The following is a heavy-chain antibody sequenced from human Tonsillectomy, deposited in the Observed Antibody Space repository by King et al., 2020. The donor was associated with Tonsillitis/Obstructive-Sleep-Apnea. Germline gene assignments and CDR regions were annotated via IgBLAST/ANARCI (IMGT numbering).Heavy chain of an antibody. CDR2: INHSGNT. CDR3: ARIKSYGYLGYYYYSMDV. D-gene: IGHD5-18*01. CDR1: GGSFSGFY. J-gene: IGHJ6*03. V-gene: IGHV4-34*01. Sequence: VQLQQWGAGLLKPSETLSLTCAVFGGSFSGFYWSWIRQPPGKGLEWIGEINHSGNTNNNPSLKSRVTISVETSNNQFSLKLSSVTAADTAVYYCARIKSYGYLGYYYYSMDVWGKGTTVTVSS.